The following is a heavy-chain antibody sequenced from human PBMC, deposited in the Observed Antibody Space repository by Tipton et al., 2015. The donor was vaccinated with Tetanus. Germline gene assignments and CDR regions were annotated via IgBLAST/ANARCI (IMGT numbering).Heavy chain of an antibody. V-gene: IGHV4-30-2*01. CDR2: IFHSGSP. CDR3: ARERSGFNVGHLDV. Sequence: LSLTCDVSGASISSAAWTWIRQPSGKGLEWIGHIFHSGSPNYNPSLKSRVSMSVDKSRKEVSLKLQSVTAADTAVYFCARERSGFNVGHLDVWGRGTTVTVSS. J-gene: IGHJ3*01. CDR1: GASISSAA. D-gene: IGHD3-3*01.